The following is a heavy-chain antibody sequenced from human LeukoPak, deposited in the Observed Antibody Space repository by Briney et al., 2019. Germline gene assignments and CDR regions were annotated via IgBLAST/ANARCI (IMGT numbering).Heavy chain of an antibody. D-gene: IGHD6-19*01. CDR1: GYSFTSYW. V-gene: IGHV5-51*01. J-gene: IGHJ4*02. Sequence: GESLKISCKGSGYSFTSYWIGWVRQMPGKGLEWMGIIYPGDPDTRYSPSFQGQVTISADKSISTAYLQWSSLKASDTAMYYCARQSGHSSGWYGYFDYWGQGTLVTVSS. CDR2: IYPGDPDT. CDR3: ARQSGHSSGWYGYFDY.